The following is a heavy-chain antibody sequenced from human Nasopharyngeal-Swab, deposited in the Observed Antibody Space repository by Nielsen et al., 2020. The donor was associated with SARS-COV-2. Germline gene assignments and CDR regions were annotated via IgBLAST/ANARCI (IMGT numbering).Heavy chain of an antibody. CDR3: ARRGRIPVYGTSDDFYYYLDV. J-gene: IGHJ6*03. D-gene: IGHD6-19*01. CDR2: T. V-gene: IGHV4-59*08. CDR1: GDSISSYY. Sequence: SESLSLTCTVSGDSISSYYWAWIRQPPGKRLEWIGSTNYNPSLTSRVTISVDTSKTQFSLRLTSVTAADTAIYYCARRGRIPVYGTSDDFYYYLDVWGKGTRVTVSS.